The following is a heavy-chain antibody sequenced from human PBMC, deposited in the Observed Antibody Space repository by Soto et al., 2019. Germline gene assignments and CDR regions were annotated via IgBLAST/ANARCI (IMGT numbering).Heavy chain of an antibody. CDR3: ASPHIAVTGTDVFPV. CDR2: IYPGDSHT. Sequence: GESLKISCKGSGYIFTNYWIGWVRQMPGKSLEWMGIIYPGDSHTRYSPSFQGQVTISADKSISTAYLQWSSLKASDTAIYYCASPHIAVTGTDVFPVWGQGTMVTVSS. J-gene: IGHJ3*01. V-gene: IGHV5-51*01. CDR1: GYIFTNYW. D-gene: IGHD6-19*01.